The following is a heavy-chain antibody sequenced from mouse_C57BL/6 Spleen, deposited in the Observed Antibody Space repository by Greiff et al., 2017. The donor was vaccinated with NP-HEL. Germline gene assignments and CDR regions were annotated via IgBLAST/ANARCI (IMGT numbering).Heavy chain of an antibody. CDR2: IYPGSGNT. V-gene: IGHV1-76*01. CDR3: ARFRGDY. J-gene: IGHJ2*01. Sequence: VQLQQSGAELVRPGASVKLSCKASGYTFTDYYINWVKQRPGQGLEWIARIYPGSGNTYYNEKFKGKATLTAEKSSSTAYMQLSSLTSEDSAVYFCARFRGDYWGQGTTLTVSS. CDR1: GYTFTDYY.